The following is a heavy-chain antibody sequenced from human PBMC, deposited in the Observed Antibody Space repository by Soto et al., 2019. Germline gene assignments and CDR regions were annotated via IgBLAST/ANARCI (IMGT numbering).Heavy chain of an antibody. CDR3: ARGWQQLALYYYGMDV. Sequence: QVQLVQSGAEVKKTGSSVTVSCKASGGTFSSYAISWVRQAPGQGLDWMGGIIPICGTANYAQTFQGRVTITADESTSTAYMELSSLRSEDTAVYYCARGWQQLALYYYGMDVWGQGTTVTVSS. CDR2: IIPICGTA. J-gene: IGHJ6*02. CDR1: GGTFSSYA. D-gene: IGHD6-13*01. V-gene: IGHV1-69*12.